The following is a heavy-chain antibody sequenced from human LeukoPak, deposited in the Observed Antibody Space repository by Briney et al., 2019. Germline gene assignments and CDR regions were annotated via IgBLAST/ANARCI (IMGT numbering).Heavy chain of an antibody. CDR3: ASNYYDSSGIDY. V-gene: IGHV4-30-4*01. J-gene: IGHJ4*02. Sequence: SVTLSLTCTVSGGSISSGDYYWSWIRQPPGKGLEWVGYIYYSGSTYYNPSLKSRVTISVDTSKNQFSLKLSSVTAADTAVYYCASNYYDSSGIDYWGQGTLVTVSS. CDR1: GGSISSGDYY. D-gene: IGHD3-22*01. CDR2: IYYSGST.